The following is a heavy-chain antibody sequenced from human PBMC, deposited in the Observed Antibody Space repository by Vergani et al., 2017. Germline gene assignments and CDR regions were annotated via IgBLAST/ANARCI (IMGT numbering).Heavy chain of an antibody. CDR1: GRSISSSSYY. Sequence: QLQLQESGPGLVKPSETLSLTCTVSGRSISSSSYYWGWIRQPPGKGLEWIGSIYYSGRTNYNPSLKSRVTISVDTSKNQFSLKLSSVTAADTAVYYCARAGGYSGMFDPWGQGTLVTVSS. D-gene: IGHD5-12*01. CDR3: ARAGGYSGMFDP. CDR2: IYYSGRT. J-gene: IGHJ5*02. V-gene: IGHV4-39*07.